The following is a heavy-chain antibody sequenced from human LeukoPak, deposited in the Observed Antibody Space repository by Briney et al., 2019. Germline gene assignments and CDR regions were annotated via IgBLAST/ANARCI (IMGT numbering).Heavy chain of an antibody. CDR2: IYTSGST. CDR3: AREGESSSWYTFDY. D-gene: IGHD6-13*01. V-gene: IGHV4-4*07. J-gene: IGHJ4*02. CDR1: GGSISSYY. Sequence: PSETLSLTCTVSGGSISSYYWSWIRQPAGKGLEWIGRIYTSGSTNYNPSLKSRVTMSVDTSKNQFSLKLSSVTAADTAVYYCAREGESSSWYTFDYWGQGTLVTVSS.